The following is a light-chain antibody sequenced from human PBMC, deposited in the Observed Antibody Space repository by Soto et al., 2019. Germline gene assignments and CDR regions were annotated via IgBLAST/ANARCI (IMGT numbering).Light chain of an antibody. CDR1: QSISNH. J-gene: IGKJ1*01. CDR3: QQRYSSTPT. CDR2: AAS. Sequence: ETQSPQSPSSLSASVEDRVINICRASQSISNHLNWYQQKTGKDPKILMFAASSLQSGVPSRFSGSISGPDFNLTISSLQPEDFATYDCQQRYSSTPTVGQGTKVEIK. V-gene: IGKV1-39*01.